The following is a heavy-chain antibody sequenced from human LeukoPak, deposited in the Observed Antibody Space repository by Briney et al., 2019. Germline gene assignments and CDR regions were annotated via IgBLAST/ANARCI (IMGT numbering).Heavy chain of an antibody. D-gene: IGHD6-25*01. J-gene: IGHJ4*02. CDR3: AKISSSAESNFDY. Sequence: GGSPRLSCAASGFTFSTYAMHWVRQAPGKGLEWVAFIWPDGSKKYYADSVKGRFAISRENSKNTVYLQMNDLRPEDTALYFCAKISSSAESNFDYWGQGTLLTVSS. CDR1: GFTFSTYA. CDR2: IWPDGSKK. V-gene: IGHV3-30*02.